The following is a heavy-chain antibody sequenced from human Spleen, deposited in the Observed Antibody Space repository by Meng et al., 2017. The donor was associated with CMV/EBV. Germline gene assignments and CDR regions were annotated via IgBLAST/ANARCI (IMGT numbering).Heavy chain of an antibody. Sequence: FTAYYIYWVRQAPGQGLEWMGIINPDGGSTTYAQKLQGRVTMTRDKSTSTVYMELSSLRSEDTAVYYCARAGIPTYYYDSSGCPEDYWGQGTLVTVSS. D-gene: IGHD3-22*01. CDR3: ARAGIPTYYYDSSGCPEDY. CDR1: FTAYY. V-gene: IGHV1-46*04. CDR2: INPDGGST. J-gene: IGHJ4*02.